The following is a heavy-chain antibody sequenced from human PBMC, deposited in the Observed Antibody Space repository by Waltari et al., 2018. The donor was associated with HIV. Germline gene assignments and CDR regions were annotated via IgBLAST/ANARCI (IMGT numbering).Heavy chain of an antibody. CDR1: EYILTELP. CDR3: ATAPYSGSYYVWGDAFDI. CDR2: FDPEDGET. Sequence: QVQLVQSGAEGKKPGASGKVACTVSEYILTELPNHRVRPAPGQRLEWMGGFDPEDGETIYAQKFQGRVTMTEDTSTDTAYMELSSLRSEDTAVYYCATAPYSGSYYVWGDAFDIWGQGTMVTVSS. V-gene: IGHV1-24*01. J-gene: IGHJ3*02. D-gene: IGHD1-26*01.